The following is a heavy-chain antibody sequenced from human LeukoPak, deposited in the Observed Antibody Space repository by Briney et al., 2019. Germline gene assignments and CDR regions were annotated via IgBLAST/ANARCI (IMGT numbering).Heavy chain of an antibody. Sequence: PGGSLRLSCSASGXTLSTYGMHWVRQGPGKGLEQVAAISTNGGITVYADSVKGRFTISRDNSKNTLYLQMSGLRAADTAVYYCVKASEHYDSWGQGTLVTVSS. D-gene: IGHD3-3*02. J-gene: IGHJ4*02. CDR2: ISTNGGIT. V-gene: IGHV3-64D*06. CDR3: VKASEHYDS. CDR1: GXTLSTYG.